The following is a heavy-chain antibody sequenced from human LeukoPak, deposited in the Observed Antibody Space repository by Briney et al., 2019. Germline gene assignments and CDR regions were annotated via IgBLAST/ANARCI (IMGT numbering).Heavy chain of an antibody. CDR3: ARGGCYGSGSYKRGLDY. J-gene: IGHJ4*02. V-gene: IGHV1-2*02. Sequence: ASVKVSCKASGYTFTGYYMHWVRQAPGQGLEWMGWINPNSGGTNYAQKFQGRVTMTRDTSISTAYMELSRLRSDDTAVYYCARGGCYGSGSYKRGLDYWGQGTLVTVSS. D-gene: IGHD3-10*01. CDR2: INPNSGGT. CDR1: GYTFTGYY.